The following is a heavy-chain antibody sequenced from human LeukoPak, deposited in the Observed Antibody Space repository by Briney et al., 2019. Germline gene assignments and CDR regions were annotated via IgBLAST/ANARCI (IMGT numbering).Heavy chain of an antibody. CDR1: GYTFTSYG. V-gene: IGHV1-18*01. J-gene: IGHJ4*02. Sequence: ASVKVSCKASGYTFTSYGISWVRQAPGQGLEWMGWISAYNGNTNYAQKLQGRVTMTTDTSTSTAYMELRSLRSDDTAMYYCARPSLGSGSEYFDSWGQETLVTVSS. CDR3: ARPSLGSGSEYFDS. D-gene: IGHD1-26*01. CDR2: ISAYNGNT.